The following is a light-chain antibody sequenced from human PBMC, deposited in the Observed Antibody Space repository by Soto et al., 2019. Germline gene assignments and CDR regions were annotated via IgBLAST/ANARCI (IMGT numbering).Light chain of an antibody. V-gene: IGKV1-5*01. CDR3: QQYKNYLT. J-gene: IGKJ1*01. Sequence: DIQMTQSPSTLSASVGDRVTFTCRASQSVSIWLAWYQQNPGKAPKLLISGASTLESGVPSRFSGSGSGTEFTLTISSLQPDDFATYYCQQYKNYLTFGQGTKVDIK. CDR2: GAS. CDR1: QSVSIW.